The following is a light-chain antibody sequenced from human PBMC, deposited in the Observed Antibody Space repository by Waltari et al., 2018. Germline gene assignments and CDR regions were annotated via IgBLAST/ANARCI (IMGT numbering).Light chain of an antibody. CDR2: DAS. V-gene: IGKV1-33*01. Sequence: DIQMTQSPSSLSAPAGDRVTITCQASQDISNHLNWYQHKPGKAPKLLIYDASNLETGVPSRFSGSGSGTHFTFTISTLQPDDIATYFCQHYDDLPMYTFGQGTKLEIK. CDR1: QDISNH. J-gene: IGKJ2*01. CDR3: QHYDDLPMYT.